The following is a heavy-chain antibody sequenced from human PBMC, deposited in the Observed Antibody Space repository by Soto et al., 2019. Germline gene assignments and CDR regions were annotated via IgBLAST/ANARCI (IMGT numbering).Heavy chain of an antibody. J-gene: IGHJ4*02. V-gene: IGHV4-39*01. CDR3: ARHPVIHNYDYVWGSYRPPPWFDY. D-gene: IGHD3-16*02. Sequence: SETLSLTCTVSGGSISSSSYYWGWIRQPPGKGLEWIGRFYYSGSTYYNPSLKSRVTISVDTSKNQFSLKLSSVTAADTALYYCARHPVIHNYDYVWGSYRPPPWFDYWGQGTLVTVSS. CDR2: FYYSGST. CDR1: GGSISSSSYY.